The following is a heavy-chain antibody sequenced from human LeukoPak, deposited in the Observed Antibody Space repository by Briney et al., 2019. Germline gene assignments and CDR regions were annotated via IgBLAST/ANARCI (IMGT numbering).Heavy chain of an antibody. Sequence: PSETLSLTCSVSGGSISSYYWSWIRQPPGKGLEGIGYIYYSGSTHYTPSLKSRVTISVATSKNQFSLKLSSVTAADTAVYYSARLIFVGNYYFDDCGQGTLVTASS. CDR3: ARLIFVGNYYFDD. V-gene: IGHV4-59*08. D-gene: IGHD2/OR15-2a*01. CDR2: IYYSGST. J-gene: IGHJ4*02. CDR1: GGSISSYY.